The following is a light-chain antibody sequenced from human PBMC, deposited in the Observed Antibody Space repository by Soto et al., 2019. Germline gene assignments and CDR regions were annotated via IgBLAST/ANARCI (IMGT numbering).Light chain of an antibody. CDR1: QDISDQ. Sequence: DIHMTQSPSSVSASVGDRVTITCRASQDISDQLAWYQQKPGQAPTLLIFAASNLQSGVPSRFRGSGYGTDFTLSISTLQPEDFATYYCQQADSFPLTFGGGTKVEIK. CDR3: QQADSFPLT. CDR2: AAS. J-gene: IGKJ4*01. V-gene: IGKV1D-12*01.